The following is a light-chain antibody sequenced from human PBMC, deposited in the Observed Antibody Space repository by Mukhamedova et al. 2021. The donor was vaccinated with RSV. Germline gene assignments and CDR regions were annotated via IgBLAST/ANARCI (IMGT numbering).Light chain of an antibody. V-gene: IGKV1-39*01. J-gene: IGKJ4*01. CDR2: SAS. Sequence: WYQRRVHGKAPHLLIHSASTLQTGVSSRFSGGGSGTDFSLTVTSLQREDFALYFCQQTYTSPLSFGGGTRVEIK. CDR3: QQTYTSPLS.